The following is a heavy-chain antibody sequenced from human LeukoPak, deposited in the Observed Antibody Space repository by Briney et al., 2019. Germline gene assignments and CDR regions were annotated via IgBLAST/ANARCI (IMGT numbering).Heavy chain of an antibody. CDR3: AKDGEVGATGNFDY. CDR2: IWYDGSNK. D-gene: IGHD1-26*01. CDR1: GFTFSSYG. Sequence: GGSLRLSCAASGFTFSSYGMHWVRQAPGKGLEWVAVIWYDGSNKYYVDSVKGRFTISRDNSKNTLYLQMNSLRAEDTAVYYCAKDGEVGATGNFDYWGQGTLVTVSS. J-gene: IGHJ4*02. V-gene: IGHV3-33*06.